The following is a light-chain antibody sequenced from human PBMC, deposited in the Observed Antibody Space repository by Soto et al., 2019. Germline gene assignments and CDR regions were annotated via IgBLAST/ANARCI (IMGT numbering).Light chain of an antibody. Sequence: DLQMPQSLSTVSATAGESATITCRASQSISSWLAWYQHKPGKAPKLLIYDASNLDSGVPSRFSGSGSGTEFSLTISNLQPDDCATYYCQQYENYWTFGQGTKVDI. CDR3: QQYENYWT. CDR2: DAS. J-gene: IGKJ1*01. V-gene: IGKV1-5*01. CDR1: QSISSW.